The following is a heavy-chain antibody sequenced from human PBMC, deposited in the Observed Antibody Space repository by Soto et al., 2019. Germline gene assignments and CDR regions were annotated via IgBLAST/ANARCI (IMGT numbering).Heavy chain of an antibody. V-gene: IGHV3-23*01. CDR2: ISESGGKT. J-gene: IGHJ6*02. CDR1: GFTFRSYA. Sequence: EGQLLESGGGLVQPGGSLRLSCVASGFTFRSYAMAWVRQAPGKGLEWVSGISESGGKTNYAESVRGRFSISRDNSRKTLSLLMNYVTAEDTAIYYCAKDLATIFGVVWKYGMDVWGQGTTVSVSS. CDR3: AKDLATIFGVVWKYGMDV. D-gene: IGHD3-3*01.